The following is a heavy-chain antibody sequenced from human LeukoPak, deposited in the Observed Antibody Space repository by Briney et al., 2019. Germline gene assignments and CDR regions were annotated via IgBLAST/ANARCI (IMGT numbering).Heavy chain of an antibody. CDR2: ISSSSNYI. CDR3: AKGGGTGYSSSWYSN. V-gene: IGHV3-21*01. D-gene: IGHD6-13*01. CDR1: GFNFNGFR. Sequence: GGSLRLSCAASGFNFNGFRMNWVRQTPDKGLEWVSSISSSSNYIYYADSVKGRFTLSRDNSKNTLYLQMNSLRVEDTAMYYCAKGGGTGYSSSWYSNWGQGTLVTVSS. J-gene: IGHJ4*02.